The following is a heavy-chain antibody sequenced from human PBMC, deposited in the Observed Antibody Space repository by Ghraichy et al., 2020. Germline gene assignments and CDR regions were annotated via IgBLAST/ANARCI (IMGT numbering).Heavy chain of an antibody. CDR1: GYTFTSYD. CDR3: ARERTPYYYYYGMDV. D-gene: IGHD4-23*01. Sequence: ASVKVSCKASGYTFTSYDINWVRQATGQGLEWMGWMNPNSGNTGYAQKFQGRVTMTRNTSISTAYMELSSLRSEDTAVYYCARERTPYYYYYGMDVWGQGTTVTVSS. CDR2: MNPNSGNT. V-gene: IGHV1-8*01. J-gene: IGHJ6*02.